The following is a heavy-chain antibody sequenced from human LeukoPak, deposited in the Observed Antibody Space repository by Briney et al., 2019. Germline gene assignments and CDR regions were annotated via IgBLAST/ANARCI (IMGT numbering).Heavy chain of an antibody. CDR1: GDSFNGYY. J-gene: IGHJ6*02. D-gene: IGHD1-1*01. Sequence: PSETLSLTCAVYGDSFNGYYWSWIRQPPGKGLEWIGEINRRGSTNYNPSLKSRVTISVDTSKNQISLKVSSVTAADTAVYYCATGPSNYYYHGMDVWGQGTTVTVSS. CDR2: INRRGST. CDR3: ATGPSNYYYHGMDV. V-gene: IGHV4-34*01.